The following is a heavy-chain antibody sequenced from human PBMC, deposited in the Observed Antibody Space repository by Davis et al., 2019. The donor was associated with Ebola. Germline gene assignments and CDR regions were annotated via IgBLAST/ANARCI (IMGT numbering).Heavy chain of an antibody. J-gene: IGHJ4*02. V-gene: IGHV4-59*01. CDR2: VSETGRST. CDR1: GGSISGSY. Sequence: MPGGSLRLSCAVYGGSISGSYWSWIRRPPGKGLEWIGYVSETGRSTDYNPSLKSRVTISLDTSKNQFSLKLSSVTAADTAVYYCASTITMIVQGWGQGTLVTVSS. D-gene: IGHD3-22*01. CDR3: ASTITMIVQG.